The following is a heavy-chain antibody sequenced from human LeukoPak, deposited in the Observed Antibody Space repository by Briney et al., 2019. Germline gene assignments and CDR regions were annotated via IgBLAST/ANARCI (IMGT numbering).Heavy chain of an antibody. D-gene: IGHD3-22*01. CDR1: GGSISSGGYY. Sequence: SETLSLTCTVSGGSISSGGYYWTWIRQPAGKGLEWIGRIYTSGSTNYNPSLKSRVTISVDTSKNQFSLKLTSVTAADTAVYYCARSYDSSGYYLGHNYYFDYWGQGTLVTVSS. CDR2: IYTSGST. CDR3: ARSYDSSGYYLGHNYYFDY. V-gene: IGHV4-61*02. J-gene: IGHJ4*02.